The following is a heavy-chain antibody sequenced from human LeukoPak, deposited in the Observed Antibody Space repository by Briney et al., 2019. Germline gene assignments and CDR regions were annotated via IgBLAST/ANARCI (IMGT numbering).Heavy chain of an antibody. CDR1: GFSVTNNY. V-gene: IGHV3-66*01. CDR2: LYSGGTT. Sequence: GGSLRLSCAVSGFSVTNNYMSWVRQAPGKGLEWVSVLYSGGTTYYADSVKGRFTISRDNSKNTLYLQMNSLRAEDTAVYYCARDLETDISDAFDVWGQGTMVTVSS. D-gene: IGHD3-9*01. CDR3: ARDLETDISDAFDV. J-gene: IGHJ3*01.